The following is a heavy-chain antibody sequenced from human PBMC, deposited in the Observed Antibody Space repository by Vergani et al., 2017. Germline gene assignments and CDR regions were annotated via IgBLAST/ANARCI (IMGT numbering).Heavy chain of an antibody. CDR1: ESSFISNE. CDR3: KRHVPGGEGACLHCDH. Sequence: EVMLVQSGAEVKKPGESLKISCKYSESSFISNEIACVRQMSGKGLQWMGNINPIDSKIAYSPSFQGQAIMSLDKSITTAYLQWRSLKASDTAIYYCKRHVPGGEGACLHCDHWGQGTQVTVYS. J-gene: IGHJ4*02. CDR2: INPIDSKI. D-gene: IGHD3-3*02. V-gene: IGHV5-51*01.